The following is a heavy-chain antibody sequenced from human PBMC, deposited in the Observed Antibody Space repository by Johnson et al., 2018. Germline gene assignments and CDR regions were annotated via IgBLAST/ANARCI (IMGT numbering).Heavy chain of an antibody. V-gene: IGHV3-7*01. CDR1: GFTFSSYW. D-gene: IGHD5-18*01. Sequence: VQLVQSGGGLVQXGGSLRLSCAASGFTFSSYWMSWVRQAPGKGLEWVANIKQDGSEKYYVDSVKGRFTISRDNAKNSLYLQMNSLRAEDTAVYYCARARSWGIQLYYYYYGMDVWGQGTTVTVSS. CDR2: IKQDGSEK. CDR3: ARARSWGIQLYYYYYGMDV. J-gene: IGHJ6*02.